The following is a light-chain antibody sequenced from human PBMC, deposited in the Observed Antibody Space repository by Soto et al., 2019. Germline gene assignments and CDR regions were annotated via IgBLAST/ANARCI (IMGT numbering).Light chain of an antibody. V-gene: IGKV1-5*03. Sequence: DIQMTQSPSTLSGSVGDRVTITCRASQTISSWLAWYQQKPGKAPKLLIYKASTLKSGVPSRFSGSGSGTAFTLTISSMQPDDFATYYCQHYNSYSAAFGQGTKVELK. CDR2: KAS. J-gene: IGKJ1*01. CDR3: QHYNSYSAA. CDR1: QTISSW.